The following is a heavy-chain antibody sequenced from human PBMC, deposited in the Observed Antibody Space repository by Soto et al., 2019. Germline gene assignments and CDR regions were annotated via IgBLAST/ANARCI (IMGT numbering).Heavy chain of an antibody. Sequence: GSLRLSCAASGVTFDDYTMHWVRQAPGKGLEWVSLISWDGGSTYYADSVKGRFTISRDNSKNSLYLQMNSLRTEDTALYYCAKDLSIGYDSNDYYYRMDVWGQGTTVTVSS. CDR2: ISWDGGST. CDR1: GVTFDDYT. J-gene: IGHJ6*02. V-gene: IGHV3-43*01. CDR3: AKDLSIGYDSNDYYYRMDV. D-gene: IGHD5-12*01.